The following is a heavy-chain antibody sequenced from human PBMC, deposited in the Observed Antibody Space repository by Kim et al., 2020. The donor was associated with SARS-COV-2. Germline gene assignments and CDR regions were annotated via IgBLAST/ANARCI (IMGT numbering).Heavy chain of an antibody. J-gene: IGHJ4*02. V-gene: IGHV7-4-1*02. CDR2: INTNTGNP. Sequence: ASVKVSCKASGYTFTSYAMNWVRQAPGQGLEWMGWINTNTGNPTYAQGFTGRFVFSMDTSVSTAYLQISSLKAEDTAVYYCARDNPLHYYGSGSLDYWGQGTLVTVSS. D-gene: IGHD3-10*01. CDR3: ARDNPLHYYGSGSLDY. CDR1: GYTFTSYA.